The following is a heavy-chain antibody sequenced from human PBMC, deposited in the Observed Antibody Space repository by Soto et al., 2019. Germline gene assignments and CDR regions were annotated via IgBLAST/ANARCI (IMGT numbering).Heavy chain of an antibody. D-gene: IGHD5-12*01. J-gene: IGHJ4*02. CDR1: GFTFSVYG. Sequence: PGGSLRLSCTASGFTFSVYGMHWVRQAPGKGLEWVAVISYDGSITYYADSVKGRFTISRDNSKNTLDLQMNNLRAEDTAVYHCGKDGKIYTGYDFSAVGSWGQGTPVTVSS. CDR2: ISYDGSIT. V-gene: IGHV3-30*18. CDR3: GKDGKIYTGYDFSAVGS.